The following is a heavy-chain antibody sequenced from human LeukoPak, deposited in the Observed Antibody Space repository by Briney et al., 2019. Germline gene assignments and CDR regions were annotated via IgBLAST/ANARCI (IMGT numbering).Heavy chain of an antibody. CDR2: INHSGST. CDR3: ASVYGSSWRKFSSEYFQH. CDR1: GGSFSVYY. Sequence: SETLSLTCAVYGGSFSVYYWSWIRQPPGKGLECIGEINHSGSTNYNPSLKSRVTISVDTSKNQFSLKLSSVTAADTAVYYCASVYGSSWRKFSSEYFQHWGQGTLVTVSS. V-gene: IGHV4-34*01. D-gene: IGHD6-13*01. J-gene: IGHJ1*01.